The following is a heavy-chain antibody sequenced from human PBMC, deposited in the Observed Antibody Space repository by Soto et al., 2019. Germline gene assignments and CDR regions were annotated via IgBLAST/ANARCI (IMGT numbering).Heavy chain of an antibody. CDR3: ARGGDIVVVPATLPGAFDI. CDR1: GYTFTSYA. Sequence: ASVKVSCKASGYTFTSYAMHWVRQAPGQRLEWMGWINAGNGNTKYSQKFQGRVTITRDTSASTAYMELSSLRSEDTAVYYCARGGDIVVVPATLPGAFDIWGQGTMVTVSS. CDR2: INAGNGNT. D-gene: IGHD2-2*01. V-gene: IGHV1-3*01. J-gene: IGHJ3*02.